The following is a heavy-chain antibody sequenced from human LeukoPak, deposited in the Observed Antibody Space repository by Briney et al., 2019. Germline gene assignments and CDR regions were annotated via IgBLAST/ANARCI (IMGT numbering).Heavy chain of an antibody. Sequence: PGGSLRLSCVASGFTFYNHAMNWVRQAPGKGLEWVSATSGSGDPTYYADSVKGRFTISRDNSKNTLYLQMNSLRAEDTAVYYCAKGSWSTITDYYYYMGVWGKGTTVTVSS. CDR2: TSGSGDPT. V-gene: IGHV3-23*01. CDR1: GFTFYNHA. J-gene: IGHJ6*03. CDR3: AKGSWSTITDYYYYMGV. D-gene: IGHD5/OR15-5a*01.